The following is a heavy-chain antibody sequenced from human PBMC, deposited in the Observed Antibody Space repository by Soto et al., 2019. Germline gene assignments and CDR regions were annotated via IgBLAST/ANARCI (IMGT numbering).Heavy chain of an antibody. Sequence: QLQLRESGSGLVKPSETLSLTCTVSGGSISSGGYSWSWIRQSPEKGLEWIGCIYPTGTTYYHPSLKSRVTISVDTSRNQFSLNLTSVTAADTAVYYCARAPPGPSPRWVLW. V-gene: IGHV4-30-2*06. CDR1: GGSISSGGYS. CDR3: ARAPPGPSPRWVL. J-gene: IGHJ2*01. D-gene: IGHD3-10*01. CDR2: IYPTGTT.